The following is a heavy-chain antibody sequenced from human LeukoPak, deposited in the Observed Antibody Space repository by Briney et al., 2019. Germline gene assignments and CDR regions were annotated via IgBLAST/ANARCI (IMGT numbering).Heavy chain of an antibody. CDR1: GGTFSSYA. CDR2: IIPIFGTA. Sequence: VASAKVSCKASGGTFSSYAISWVRQAPGQGLEWMGGIIPIFGTANYAQKFQGRVTITADESTSTAYMELSSLRSEDTAVYYCARDALGCSSTSCYREYYGMDVWGKGTTVTVSS. J-gene: IGHJ6*04. D-gene: IGHD2-2*01. V-gene: IGHV1-69*01. CDR3: ARDALGCSSTSCYREYYGMDV.